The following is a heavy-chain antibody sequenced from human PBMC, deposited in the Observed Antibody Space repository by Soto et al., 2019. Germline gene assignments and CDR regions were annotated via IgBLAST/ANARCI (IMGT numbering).Heavy chain of an antibody. V-gene: IGHV3-23*01. Sequence: EVQLLESGGGLVQPGGSLRLSCAASGFTFSSYAMTWVRQAPGKGLEWVSTISRSGDSTYYRDSVKGRFTISRDNSKNTVYLQVNSLRAEDTAGYYCAKTDKFNPQSSGWANRFDYWGQGTLVTVSS. D-gene: IGHD6-19*01. CDR2: ISRSGDST. CDR3: AKTDKFNPQSSGWANRFDY. J-gene: IGHJ4*02. CDR1: GFTFSSYA.